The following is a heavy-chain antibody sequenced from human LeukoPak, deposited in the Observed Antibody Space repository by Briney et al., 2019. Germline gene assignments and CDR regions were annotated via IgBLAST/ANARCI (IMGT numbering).Heavy chain of an antibody. V-gene: IGHV3-30*04. Sequence: GGSLRLSCAASGFTFSSYAINWVRQAPGKGPEWVAVISYDGSHKYYADSVKGRFTISRDNSKNTLYLQMNSLRAEDTAVYYCARDQPVCSGYPCYYYYYMDVWGKGTTVTISS. D-gene: IGHD3-22*01. CDR3: ARDQPVCSGYPCYYYYYMDV. J-gene: IGHJ6*03. CDR2: ISYDGSHK. CDR1: GFTFSSYA.